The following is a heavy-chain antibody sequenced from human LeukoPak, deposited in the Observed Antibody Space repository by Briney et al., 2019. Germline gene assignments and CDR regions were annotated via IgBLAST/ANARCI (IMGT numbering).Heavy chain of an antibody. J-gene: IGHJ4*02. D-gene: IGHD1-14*01. Sequence: ASAKVSCKASGYTFSDFGISWVRQAPGQGLEWMGWISAYNGNTNYAQKLQGRVTMTTDTSTSTAYMELRSLRSDDTAVYYCARLQTAPELDYWGQGTLVTVSS. V-gene: IGHV1-18*01. CDR3: ARLQTAPELDY. CDR1: GYTFSDFG. CDR2: ISAYNGNT.